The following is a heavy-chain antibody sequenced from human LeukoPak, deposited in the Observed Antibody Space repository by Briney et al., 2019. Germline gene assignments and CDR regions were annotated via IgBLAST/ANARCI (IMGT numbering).Heavy chain of an antibody. V-gene: IGHV1-69*04. CDR3: ARFRERYCSSTSCYGYYFDY. Sequence: SVKVSCKASGGTFSSYAISWVRQAPGQGLEWMGRIIPILGIANYAQKFQGRVTITADKSTSTAYMELSSLRSDDTAVYYCARFRERYCSSTSCYGYYFDYWGQGTLVTVSS. CDR2: IIPILGIA. CDR1: GGTFSSYA. J-gene: IGHJ4*02. D-gene: IGHD2-2*01.